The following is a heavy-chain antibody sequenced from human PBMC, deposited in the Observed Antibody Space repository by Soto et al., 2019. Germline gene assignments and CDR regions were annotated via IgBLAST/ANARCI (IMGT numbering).Heavy chain of an antibody. Sequence: EASVKVSCKASGYTFTSYGISWVRQAPGQGLEWMGWISAYNGNTNYAQKLQGRVTMTTDTSTSTAYMELRSLRSDDTAVYYCARDYDILTGYYGLDYWGQGTLVTVSS. J-gene: IGHJ4*02. V-gene: IGHV1-18*01. CDR2: ISAYNGNT. CDR3: ARDYDILTGYYGLDY. CDR1: GYTFTSYG. D-gene: IGHD3-9*01.